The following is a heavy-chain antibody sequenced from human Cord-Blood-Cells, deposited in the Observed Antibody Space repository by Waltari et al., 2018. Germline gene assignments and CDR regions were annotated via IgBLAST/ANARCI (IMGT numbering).Heavy chain of an antibody. V-gene: IGHV3-30*18. D-gene: IGHD3-10*01. CDR1: GFTFSSVG. Sequence: QVQLVGSGGGVVQPGRSLRRSCEAPGFTFSSVGMHGVRQAPGKGLEWVAVISYDGSNKYYADSVKGRFTISRDNSKNTLYLQMNSLRAEDTAVYYCAKSGEDAFDIWGQGTMVTVSS. J-gene: IGHJ3*02. CDR2: ISYDGSNK. CDR3: AKSGEDAFDI.